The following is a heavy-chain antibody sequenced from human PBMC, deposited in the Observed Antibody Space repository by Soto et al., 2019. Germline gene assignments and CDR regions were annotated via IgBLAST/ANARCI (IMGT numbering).Heavy chain of an antibody. Sequence: SVKVSCKASGGTFSSYAISWVRQAPGQGLEWMGGIIPIFGTANYAQKFQGRVTITADESTSTAYMELSSLRSEDTAVYYCARGGIAVVRLDYWGQGTLVTASS. CDR3: ARGGIAVVRLDY. CDR2: IIPIFGTA. CDR1: GGTFSSYA. D-gene: IGHD2-15*01. J-gene: IGHJ4*02. V-gene: IGHV1-69*13.